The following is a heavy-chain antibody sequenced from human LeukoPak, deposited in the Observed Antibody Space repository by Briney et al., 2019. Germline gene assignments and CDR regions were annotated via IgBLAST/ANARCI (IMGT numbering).Heavy chain of an antibody. CDR3: ARDPTPTGCLLG. CDR2: INPNSGGT. V-gene: IGHV1-2*02. CDR1: GYTFTGYY. J-gene: IGHJ4*02. D-gene: IGHD1-14*01. Sequence: ASVKVSCKASGYTFTGYYMHWVRQAPGQGLEWMGWINPNSGGTNYAQKFQGRVTITTDESTSTAYMELSSLRSEDTAVYYCARDPTPTGCLLGWGQGTLVTVSS.